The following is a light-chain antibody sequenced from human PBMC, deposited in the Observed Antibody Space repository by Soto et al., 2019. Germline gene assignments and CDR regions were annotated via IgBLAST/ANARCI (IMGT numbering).Light chain of an antibody. V-gene: IGKV1-33*01. J-gene: IGKJ4*01. CDR1: QYISNY. Sequence: DIQMTQSPSSLSASVGDRVTITCQASQYISNYLNWYQQKPGKAPKPLIYDASNLETGVPSRFSGSGSGTDFTFTISSLQPEDIATYYCQQYDNLPLTFGGGTKVDIK. CDR2: DAS. CDR3: QQYDNLPLT.